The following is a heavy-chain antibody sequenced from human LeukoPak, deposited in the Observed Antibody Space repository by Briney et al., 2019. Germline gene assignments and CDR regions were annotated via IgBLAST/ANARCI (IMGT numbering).Heavy chain of an antibody. D-gene: IGHD3-10*01. J-gene: IGHJ4*02. Sequence: GGSLRLSCAASGFTFSSYSMNWIRQAPGKGLEWVSSISSSTSYIYYADSVKGRFTISKDNAKNSLYLQMNSLRAEDTAVYYCARGGRPDYWGQGTLVTVSS. CDR3: ARGGRPDY. V-gene: IGHV3-21*01. CDR1: GFTFSSYS. CDR2: ISSSTSYI.